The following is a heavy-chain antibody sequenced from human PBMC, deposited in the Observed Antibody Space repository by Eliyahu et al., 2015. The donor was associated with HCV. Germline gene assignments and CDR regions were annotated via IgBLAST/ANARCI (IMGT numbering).Heavy chain of an antibody. CDR2: IKQDGSEK. Sequence: SDYWMSWVRQAPGKGLEWVANIKQDGSEKYYVDSVKGRFTISRDNAENSLDLQMNSLRVEDTAVYYCARDSDCSSASCYLPWTDYWGQGTLVTVSS. V-gene: IGHV3-7*01. D-gene: IGHD2-2*01. J-gene: IGHJ4*02. CDR3: ARDSDCSSASCYLPWTDY. CDR1: SDYW.